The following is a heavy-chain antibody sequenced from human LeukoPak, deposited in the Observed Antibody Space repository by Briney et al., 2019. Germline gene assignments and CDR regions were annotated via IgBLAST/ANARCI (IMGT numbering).Heavy chain of an antibody. J-gene: IGHJ5*02. CDR3: ARVSSSQLNWFDP. V-gene: IGHV1-69*01. CDR1: RGTFSSYA. D-gene: IGHD6-13*01. Sequence: SVKVSCKASRGTFSSYAISWVRQAPGQGLEWMGGIIPIFGTANYAQKFQGRVTITADESTSTAYMELSSLRSEDTAVYYCARVSSSQLNWFDPWGQGTLVTVSS. CDR2: IIPIFGTA.